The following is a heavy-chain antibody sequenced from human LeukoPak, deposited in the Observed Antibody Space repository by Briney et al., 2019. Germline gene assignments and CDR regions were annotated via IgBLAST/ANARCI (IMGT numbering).Heavy chain of an antibody. J-gene: IGHJ4*02. CDR3: ARVQAYGGKGYFDY. CDR2: IYYSGST. D-gene: IGHD4-23*01. Sequence: SETLSLTCTVSGGSISSYYWSWIRQPPGKGLKWIGYIYYSGSTNYNPSLKSRVTISVDTSKNQFSLKLSSVTAADTAVYYCARVQAYGGKGYFDYWGQGTLVTVSS. CDR1: GGSISSYY. V-gene: IGHV4-59*01.